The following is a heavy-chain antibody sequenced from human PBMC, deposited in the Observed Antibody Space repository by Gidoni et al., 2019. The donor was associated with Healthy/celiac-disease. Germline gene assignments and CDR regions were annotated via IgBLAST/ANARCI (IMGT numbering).Heavy chain of an antibody. J-gene: IGHJ4*02. V-gene: IGHV3-23*01. CDR1: GFTFRSYA. Sequence: EVPLLESGGGLVQPGGSLRISCAASGFTFRSYAMSWFRQAPGKGLGLVSAISGSGGSTYYAASVKGRFTFSRDNSKNTLYLQMNSLRAEDTAVYYCAKVAGGATIGYFDYWGQGTLVTVSS. D-gene: IGHD1-26*01. CDR3: AKVAGGATIGYFDY. CDR2: ISGSGGST.